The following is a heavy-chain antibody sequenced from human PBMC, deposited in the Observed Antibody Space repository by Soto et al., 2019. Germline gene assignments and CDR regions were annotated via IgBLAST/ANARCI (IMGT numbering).Heavy chain of an antibody. D-gene: IGHD3-10*01. V-gene: IGHV3-30-3*01. CDR3: ARDRSPMAPYSYYYYGMDL. CDR2: ISYVGDNK. J-gene: IGHJ6*02. Sequence: GGSLRLSCAASGFTFSRNAMHWVRQAPGKGLEWVAVISYVGDNKYYADSVKGRFTISRDNSKNTLYLQMNSLRAEDTAVYYCARDRSPMAPYSYYYYGMDLWGHGTTVTVSS. CDR1: GFTFSRNA.